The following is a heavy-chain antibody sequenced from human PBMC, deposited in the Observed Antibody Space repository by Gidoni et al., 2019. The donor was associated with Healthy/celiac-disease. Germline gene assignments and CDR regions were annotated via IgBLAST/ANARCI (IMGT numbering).Heavy chain of an antibody. CDR1: GGTFSSYA. V-gene: IGHV1-69*01. CDR3: ARGEGDSSGYYGGWGSLGY. D-gene: IGHD3-22*01. Sequence: QVQLVQSGAEVKKPGSSVKVSCKASGGTFSSYAISWVRQAPGQGLECMGGIIPIFGTANYAQKFQGRVTIPADESTSTAYMELSSLRSEDTAVYYCARGEGDSSGYYGGWGSLGYWGQGTLVTVSS. J-gene: IGHJ4*02. CDR2: IIPIFGTA.